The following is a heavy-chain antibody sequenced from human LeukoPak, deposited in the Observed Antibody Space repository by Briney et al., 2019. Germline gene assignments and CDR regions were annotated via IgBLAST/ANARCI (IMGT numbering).Heavy chain of an antibody. V-gene: IGHV2-70*04. CDR1: GFSLSTSAMR. CDR3: ARLYGSGWYDY. CDR2: IDSNGDK. J-gene: IGHJ4*02. D-gene: IGHD6-19*01. Sequence: SGPALVKPTQPLTLTCTISGFSLSTSAMRVTWIRQAAGKALEWLARIDSNGDKFYNTSLKTRLTISKDTSRNQVVLTMTNMDPLDTATYYCARLYGSGWYDYWGQGTLVTVSS.